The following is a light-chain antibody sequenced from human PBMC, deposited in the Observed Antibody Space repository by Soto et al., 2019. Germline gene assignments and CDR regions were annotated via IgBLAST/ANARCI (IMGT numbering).Light chain of an antibody. J-gene: IGKJ3*01. V-gene: IGKV3-15*01. CDR3: QQYNNWPFT. CDR2: GAS. CDR1: QSVSSN. Sequence: TLSVSPGERATLSCRASQSVSSNLAWYQQKPGQAPRLLIYGASTRATGIPARFSGSGSGTEFTLTISSLQSEDFAVYYCQQYNNWPFTFGPGTKVDIK.